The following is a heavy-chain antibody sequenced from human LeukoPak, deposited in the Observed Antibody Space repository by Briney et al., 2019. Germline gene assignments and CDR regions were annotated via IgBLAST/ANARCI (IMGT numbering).Heavy chain of an antibody. Sequence: GASVKVSCTASGFTFTGSAVQWVRQARGQRLEWIGWIVVGSGNTNYAQKFQERVTITRDMSTTTAYMELSSLRSEDTAIYYCAADPNYYGSGSLKFDPWGQGTLVTVSS. CDR1: GFTFTGSA. V-gene: IGHV1-58*01. CDR3: AADPNYYGSGSLKFDP. D-gene: IGHD3-10*01. CDR2: IVVGSGNT. J-gene: IGHJ5*02.